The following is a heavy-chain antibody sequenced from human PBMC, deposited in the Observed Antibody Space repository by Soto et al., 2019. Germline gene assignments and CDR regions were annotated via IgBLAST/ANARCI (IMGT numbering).Heavy chain of an antibody. CDR3: ARWSGVGVAGMDV. J-gene: IGHJ6*02. Sequence: QVQLQESGPRLVKPSQTLSLTCTVSGGSISSDDYYWSWIRQPPGKGPEWVGYISYSGTTDYNPSLKSRIAISLDTSKRQFSLQLSSGTAADTAVYFCARWSGVGVAGMDVWGQGTTVTVSS. D-gene: IGHD3-10*01. CDR1: GGSISSDDYY. CDR2: ISYSGTT. V-gene: IGHV4-30-4*01.